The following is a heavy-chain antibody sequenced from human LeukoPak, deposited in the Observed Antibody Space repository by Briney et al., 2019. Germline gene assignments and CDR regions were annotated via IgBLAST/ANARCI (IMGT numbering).Heavy chain of an antibody. D-gene: IGHD1-26*01. J-gene: IGHJ3*02. Sequence: GGSLRLSCAASGFTFSSYAMSWVRQAPGKGLEWVSVLGGSETSTSYADSVKGRFTISRDNSKNTLYLQMNSLRAEDTAVYYCAKDWGGSYHGNAFDIWGQGTMVTVSS. CDR1: GFTFSSYA. CDR3: AKDWGGSYHGNAFDI. CDR2: LGGSETST. V-gene: IGHV3-23*01.